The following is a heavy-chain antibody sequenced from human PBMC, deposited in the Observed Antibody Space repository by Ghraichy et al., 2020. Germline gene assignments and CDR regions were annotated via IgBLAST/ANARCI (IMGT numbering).Heavy chain of an antibody. D-gene: IGHD2-2*01. Sequence: ASVKVSCKASGYTFTSYYMHWVRQAPGQGLEWMGIIDPNGGSTRYAQNFQGRVTMTRDTSTSTVYMELSGLRSEDTAVYYCARDLRSTTCCFGMDVWGQGTTVTVSS. J-gene: IGHJ6*02. V-gene: IGHV1-46*01. CDR3: ARDLRSTTCCFGMDV. CDR1: GYTFTSYY. CDR2: IDPNGGST.